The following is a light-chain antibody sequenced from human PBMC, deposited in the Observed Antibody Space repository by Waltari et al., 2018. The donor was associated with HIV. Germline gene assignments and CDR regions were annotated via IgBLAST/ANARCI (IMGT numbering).Light chain of an antibody. V-gene: IGKV1-39*01. J-gene: IGKJ3*01. Sequence: IQMTQTPCSLSAPIGDRVNITCRASESIFNFVNWYQQKPGKAPQVLFYHATGFLGGVPSRFSGRASGADYTLTISNVQPEDFATYFCQQTYRIPLTFGPGTKVDIK. CDR3: QQTYRIPLT. CDR1: ESIFNF. CDR2: HAT.